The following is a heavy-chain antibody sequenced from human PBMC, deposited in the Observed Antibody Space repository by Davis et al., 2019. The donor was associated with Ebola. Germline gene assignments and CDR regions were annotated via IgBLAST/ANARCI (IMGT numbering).Heavy chain of an antibody. CDR3: ARSGETDFWAGSLSPNWLDP. Sequence: SETLSLTCAVSGVSISRSSWWTWVRQPPGRGLEWIGEIYHSGSPNYNPSLKSRATMSVDKSKNHFYLRLTSVTAADTAIYYCARSGETDFWAGSLSPNWLDPWGQGTLVIVSS. CDR1: GVSISRSSW. D-gene: IGHD3/OR15-3a*01. CDR2: IYHSGSP. V-gene: IGHV4-4*02. J-gene: IGHJ5*02.